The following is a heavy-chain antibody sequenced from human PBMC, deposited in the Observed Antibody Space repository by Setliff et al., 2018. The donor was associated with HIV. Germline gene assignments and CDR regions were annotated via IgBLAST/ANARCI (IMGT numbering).Heavy chain of an antibody. CDR3: ARVHYSWDSFDY. CDR1: GVSISGYY. D-gene: IGHD2-15*01. V-gene: IGHV4-59*01. Sequence: SETLSLTCTVSGVSISGYYWSWIRQPPGKGLEWIGYIYTSGSTSYNPSLKSRVTISIDTSKNQFSLKLSSVTAADTAVYFCARVHYSWDSFDYWGQGTLVTVSS. J-gene: IGHJ4*02. CDR2: IYTSGST.